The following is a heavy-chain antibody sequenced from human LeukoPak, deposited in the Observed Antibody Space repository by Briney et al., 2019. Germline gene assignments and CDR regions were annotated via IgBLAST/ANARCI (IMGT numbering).Heavy chain of an antibody. J-gene: IGHJ4*02. CDR3: ARDAGLYGSVPQRN. CDR1: GYTFTSYG. V-gene: IGHV1-18*01. D-gene: IGHD3-10*01. CDR2: ISDYNGNT. Sequence: GASVKVSCKASGYTFTSYGISWVRQAPGQGLEWMGWISDYNGNTNYAQKLQGRVTMTTDTSTSTAYMELRSLRSDDTAVYYCARDAGLYGSVPQRNWGQGTLVTVSS.